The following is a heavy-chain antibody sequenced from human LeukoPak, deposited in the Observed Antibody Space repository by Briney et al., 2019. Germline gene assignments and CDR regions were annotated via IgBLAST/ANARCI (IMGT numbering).Heavy chain of an antibody. D-gene: IGHD3-22*01. CDR1: GFTFSSNR. CDR2: IKQDESEK. Sequence: PGGSLRLSCAASGFTFSSNRMTWVRQAPGKGLEWVANIKQDESEKYYVDSVKGRFTISRDNAKNSLYLQMSSLRAEDTAVYYGTRSQAGYYYFPLDCWGQGALVTVSS. J-gene: IGHJ4*02. CDR3: TRSQAGYYYFPLDC. V-gene: IGHV3-7*01.